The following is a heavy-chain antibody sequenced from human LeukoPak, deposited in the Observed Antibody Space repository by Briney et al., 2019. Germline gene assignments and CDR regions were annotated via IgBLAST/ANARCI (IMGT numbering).Heavy chain of an antibody. J-gene: IGHJ5*02. CDR2: IIPIFGTA. D-gene: IGHD5-24*01. V-gene: IGHV1-69*05. CDR3: ARAREMATVNWFDP. CDR1: GGTFSSYA. Sequence: SVKVSCKASGGTFSSYAISWVRHAPGQGLEWMRGIIPIFGTANYAQKFQGRVTITTDESTSTAYMELSSLRSEDTAVYYCARAREMATVNWFDPWGQGTLVTVSS.